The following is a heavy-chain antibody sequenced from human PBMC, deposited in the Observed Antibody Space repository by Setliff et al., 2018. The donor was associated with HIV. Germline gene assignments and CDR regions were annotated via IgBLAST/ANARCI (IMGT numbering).Heavy chain of an antibody. J-gene: IGHJ3*01. D-gene: IGHD7-27*01. V-gene: IGHV4-34*01. CDR2: INHSGGT. Sequence: KLSETLSLTCAVYGRSFSGYYWNWIRQSPGKGLEWIGEINHSGGTNYNPSLKSRVTMSIDTSKNQFSLNVSSVTAADTDVYYCARGWGHDGFDFWGQGTMVTVSS. CDR3: ARGWGHDGFDF. CDR1: GRSFSGYY.